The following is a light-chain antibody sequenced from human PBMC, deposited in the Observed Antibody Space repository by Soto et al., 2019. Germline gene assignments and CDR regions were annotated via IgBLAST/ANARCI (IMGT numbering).Light chain of an antibody. J-gene: IGKJ1*01. CDR2: AAS. CDR1: ENIARY. CDR3: QQSYSNPRT. Sequence: DIQMTQSPSSLSASIGDRVTITCRASENIARYLNWYQQRPGKAPNLLICAASSLQSGVPSRFSGSGSGTDFTLTINSLQPEDFAAYYCQQSYSNPRTFGQGTKVEIK. V-gene: IGKV1-39*01.